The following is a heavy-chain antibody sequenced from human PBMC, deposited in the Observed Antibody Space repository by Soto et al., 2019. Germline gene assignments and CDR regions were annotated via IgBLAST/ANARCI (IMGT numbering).Heavy chain of an antibody. CDR1: GFSFSGYY. V-gene: IGHV3-11*01. Sequence: GGSLRLSCAASGFSFSGYYMSWIRQAPGKGLEWVSYISFSGDVTHYSDSVGGRFAVSRDNAKKSLYLQMNSLRVEDTAVYYCAKERYSDGPNYFDYWGPGTLVTVSS. CDR3: AKERYSDGPNYFDY. D-gene: IGHD5-18*01. J-gene: IGHJ4*02. CDR2: ISFSGDVT.